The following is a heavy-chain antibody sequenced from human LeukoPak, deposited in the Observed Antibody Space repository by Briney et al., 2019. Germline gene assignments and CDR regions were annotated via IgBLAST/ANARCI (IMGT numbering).Heavy chain of an antibody. CDR3: ATITEGY. V-gene: IGHV4-59*01. J-gene: IGHJ4*02. Sequence: SETLSLTCTVSGGSISSYYWSWIRQPPGKGLEWIGYIYYSRNTNYNPSLKSRVTISVDTSKNQFSLKLNSVTAADTAVYYCATITEGYWGQGTLVTVSS. D-gene: IGHD5-24*01. CDR2: IYYSRNT. CDR1: GGSISSYY.